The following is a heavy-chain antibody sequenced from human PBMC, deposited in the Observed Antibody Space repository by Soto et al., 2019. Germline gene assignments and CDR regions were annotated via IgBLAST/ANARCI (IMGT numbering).Heavy chain of an antibody. D-gene: IGHD6-19*01. CDR3: TTARHCSADACPAAE. Sequence: EVQLLESGGGLVQPGGSLRLSCAASGFPFTTSGFLWVGQPPGKGLEWVSAIGPNPVNTNYRDSVRGRFTISRDNSRNTVFLQMSALRAEDTALYYCTTARHCSADACPAAEWGQGTLITVSS. CDR1: GFPFTTSG. V-gene: IGHV3-23*01. J-gene: IGHJ4*02. CDR2: IGPNPVNT.